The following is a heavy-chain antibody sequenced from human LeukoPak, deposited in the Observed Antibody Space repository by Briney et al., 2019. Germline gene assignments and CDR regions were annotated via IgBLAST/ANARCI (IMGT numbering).Heavy chain of an antibody. V-gene: IGHV3-23*01. CDR2: INGGGSST. D-gene: IGHD1-1*01. CDR1: GFTFSSYA. Sequence: GGSLRLSCAASGFTFSSYAMSWVRQAPGKGLEWVSAINGGGSSTYYAGSVKGRFTISRDSSKNTLYLQMNSLRAEDTAVYYCAKGKATGPYDAFDIWGQGTMVTVSS. J-gene: IGHJ3*02. CDR3: AKGKATGPYDAFDI.